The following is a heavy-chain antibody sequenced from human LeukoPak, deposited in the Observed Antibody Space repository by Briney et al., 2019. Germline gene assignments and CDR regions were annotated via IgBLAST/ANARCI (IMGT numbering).Heavy chain of an antibody. CDR3: AKDLYYGSGPGDY. V-gene: IGHV3-30*18. CDR1: GFTFSSYG. Sequence: PGGSLRLSCAASGFTFSSYGMHWVRQAPGKGLEWVAVISYDGSNKYYADSVEGRFTISRDNSKNTLYLQMNSLRAEDTAVYYCAKDLYYGSGPGDYWGQGTLVTVSS. D-gene: IGHD3-10*01. J-gene: IGHJ4*02. CDR2: ISYDGSNK.